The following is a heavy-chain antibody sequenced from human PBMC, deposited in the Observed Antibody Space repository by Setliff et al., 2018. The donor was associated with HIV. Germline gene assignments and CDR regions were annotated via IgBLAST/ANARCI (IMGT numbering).Heavy chain of an antibody. Sequence: GASVKVSCKASGYTFTKYGISWVRQAPGQGLEWMGWINAGNGNTKYSQKFQGRVTITRDTSASTAYMELSSLRSEDTAVYYCARVIIKAADYWGQGTLVTVSS. J-gene: IGHJ4*02. V-gene: IGHV1-3*01. D-gene: IGHD6-25*01. CDR3: ARVIIKAADY. CDR1: GYTFTKYG. CDR2: INAGNGNT.